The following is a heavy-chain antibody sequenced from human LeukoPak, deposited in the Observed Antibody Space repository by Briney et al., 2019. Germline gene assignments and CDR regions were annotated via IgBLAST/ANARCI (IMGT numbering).Heavy chain of an antibody. CDR3: AKYIFVRVVISPFDY. CDR2: ISGSGGST. V-gene: IGHV3-23*01. CDR1: GFTFSSYA. Sequence: GGSLRLSCAASGFTFSSYAMSWVRQAPGKGLEWVSAISGSGGSTYYADSVKGRFTISRDNSKNTLYLQMNSLRAEDTAVYYCAKYIFVRVVISPFDYWGQGTLVTVSS. D-gene: IGHD3-22*01. J-gene: IGHJ4*02.